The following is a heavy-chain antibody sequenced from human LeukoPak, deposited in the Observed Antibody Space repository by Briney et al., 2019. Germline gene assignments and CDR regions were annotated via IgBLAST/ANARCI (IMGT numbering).Heavy chain of an antibody. CDR3: ARRVGATYWFDP. Sequence: PSETLSLTCTVSGGSISSYYWSWIRQPPGKGLEWIGYIYYSGSTNYNPSLKSRVTISVDTSKNQFSLKLSSVSAADTAVYYCARRVGATYWFDPWGQGTLVTVSS. J-gene: IGHJ5*02. CDR2: IYYSGST. D-gene: IGHD1-26*01. CDR1: GGSISSYY. V-gene: IGHV4-59*01.